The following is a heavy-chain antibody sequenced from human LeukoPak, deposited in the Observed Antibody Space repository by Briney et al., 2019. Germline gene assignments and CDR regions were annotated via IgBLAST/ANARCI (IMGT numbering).Heavy chain of an antibody. J-gene: IGHJ3*02. CDR1: GGSISSYY. Sequence: SETLSLTCTVSGGSISSYYWSWIRQPPGKGLEWIGYIYYSGSTNYNPSLKSRVTISVDTSKNQFSLTLSSVTAADTAVYYCARLPRPVGSIPHDAFDIWGQGTMVTVSS. CDR3: ARLPRPVGSIPHDAFDI. V-gene: IGHV4-59*08. CDR2: IYYSGST. D-gene: IGHD1-26*01.